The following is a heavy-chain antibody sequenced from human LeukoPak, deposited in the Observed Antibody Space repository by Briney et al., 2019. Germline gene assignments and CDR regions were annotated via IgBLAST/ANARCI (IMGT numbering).Heavy chain of an antibody. CDR2: IYYSGST. V-gene: IGHV4-59*01. J-gene: IGHJ4*02. Sequence: SETLSLTCTVSGGSISGYYWSWIRQPPGKRLEWIGYIYYSGSTNYNPSLSSRVTISVDTSKNQFSLKLTCVTAADTAVYYCARDDYGYTFDYWGQGTLVTVSS. CDR3: ARDDYGYTFDY. D-gene: IGHD4/OR15-4a*01. CDR1: GGSISGYY.